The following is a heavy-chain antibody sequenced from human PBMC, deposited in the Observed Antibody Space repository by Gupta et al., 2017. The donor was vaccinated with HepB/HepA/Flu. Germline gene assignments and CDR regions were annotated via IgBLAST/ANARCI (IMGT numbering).Heavy chain of an antibody. D-gene: IGHD2/OR15-2a*01. CDR1: GFTFSSHW. CDR2: IKQDGSEK. CDR3: ARGSGSTTRALDI. J-gene: IGHJ3*02. Sequence: EVQLVESGGGLVQPGGSLRLSCAASGFTFSSHWMNWVRQAPGKGLEWVANIKQDGSEKKYGDSVRGRLTISRDNAKDSLYLQMDSLRAEDTAVYYCARGSGSTTRALDIWGQGTMVTVSS. V-gene: IGHV3-7*01.